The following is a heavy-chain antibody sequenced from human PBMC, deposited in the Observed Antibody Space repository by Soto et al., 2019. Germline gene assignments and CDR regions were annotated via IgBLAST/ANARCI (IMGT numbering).Heavy chain of an antibody. CDR1: GGSISSGDYY. V-gene: IGHV4-30-4*01. D-gene: IGHD3-16*02. Sequence: QVQLQESGPGLVKPSQTLSLTCTVSGGSISSGDYYWSWIRQPPGKGLEWIGYIYYSGSTYYNPSLQSRVTTSVGTSKTQFSRKLSSVTAADTAVYCCARLSNRYDPADYWGQGTLVTVSS. CDR3: ARLSNRYDPADY. J-gene: IGHJ4*02. CDR2: IYYSGST.